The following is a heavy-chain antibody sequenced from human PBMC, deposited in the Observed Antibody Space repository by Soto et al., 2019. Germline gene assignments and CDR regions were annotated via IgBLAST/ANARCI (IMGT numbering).Heavy chain of an antibody. CDR1: GYSFTSYW. J-gene: IGHJ4*02. CDR3: ARLLYYDILTGYGFDY. D-gene: IGHD3-9*01. V-gene: IGHV5-51*01. Sequence: PGESLKISCKGSGYSFTSYWIGWVRQMPGKGLEWMGIIYPGDSDTRYSPSFQGQVTISADKSISTAYLQWSSLKASDTAMYYCARLLYYDILTGYGFDYWGQGTLVTVSS. CDR2: IYPGDSDT.